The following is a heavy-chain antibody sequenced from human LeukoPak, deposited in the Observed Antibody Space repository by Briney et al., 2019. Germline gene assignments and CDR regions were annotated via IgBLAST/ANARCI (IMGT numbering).Heavy chain of an antibody. Sequence: ASVKVSCKASGYTFTSYDINWVRQATGQGLEWMGWMNPNSGNTGYAQKFQGRVTMTRNTSISTAYMELSSLGSEDTAVYYCARAEYYYGSGSSYGMDVWGQGTTVTVSS. J-gene: IGHJ6*02. V-gene: IGHV1-8*01. CDR3: ARAEYYYGSGSSYGMDV. CDR1: GYTFTSYD. CDR2: MNPNSGNT. D-gene: IGHD3-10*01.